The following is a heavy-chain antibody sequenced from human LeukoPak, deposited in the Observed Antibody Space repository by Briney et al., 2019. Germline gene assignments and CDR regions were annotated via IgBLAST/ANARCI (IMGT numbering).Heavy chain of an antibody. CDR2: INHSGST. V-gene: IGHV4-34*01. Sequence: SETLSLTCAVYGGSFSGYYWSWIRQPPGKGLEWIGEINHSGSTNYNPSLKSRVTISVDTSKNQFSLKLSSVTAADTAVYYCARDPPYYGSGSQIFDYWGQGTLVTVSS. CDR1: GGSFSGYY. D-gene: IGHD3-10*01. J-gene: IGHJ4*02. CDR3: ARDPPYYGSGSQIFDY.